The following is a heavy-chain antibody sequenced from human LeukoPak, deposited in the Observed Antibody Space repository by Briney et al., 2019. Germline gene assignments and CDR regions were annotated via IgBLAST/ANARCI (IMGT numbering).Heavy chain of an antibody. J-gene: IGHJ4*02. CDR2: MWSDGGFK. D-gene: IGHD6-13*01. CDR1: GFTFSDYY. CDR3: ARVRGTYSSNWFSDY. Sequence: GGSLRLSCAASGFTFSDYYMSWIRQAPGKGLEWVAGMWSDGGFKFYADSVKGRFTISRDNSKDTLYLQMNSLRAEDTAVYYCARVRGTYSSNWFSDYWGQGTLVTVSS. V-gene: IGHV3-33*08.